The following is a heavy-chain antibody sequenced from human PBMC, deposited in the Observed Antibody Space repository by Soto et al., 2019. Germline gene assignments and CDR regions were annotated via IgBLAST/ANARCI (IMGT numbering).Heavy chain of an antibody. D-gene: IGHD6-13*01. J-gene: IGHJ6*02. V-gene: IGHV1-2*04. CDR3: ARSSVNPAPLNPGIAAAGDYYYGMDV. CDR2: INPNSGGT. Sequence: ASVKVSCKASGYTFTGYYMHWVRQAPGQGLEWMGWINPNSGGTNYAQKFQGWVTMTRDTSISTAYMELSRLRSDDTAVYYCARSSVNPAPLNPGIAAAGDYYYGMDVWGQGTTVTVSS. CDR1: GYTFTGYY.